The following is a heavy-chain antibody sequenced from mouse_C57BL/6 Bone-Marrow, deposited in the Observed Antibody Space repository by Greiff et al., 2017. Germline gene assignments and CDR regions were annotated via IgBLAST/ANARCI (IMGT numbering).Heavy chain of an antibody. D-gene: IGHD6-1*01. Sequence: EVMLVESGGGLVKPGGSLKLSCAASGFTFSSYTMSWVRQTPEQRLEWVATISGGGGNTYYPDSVKGRFTISRDNAKNTLYLQMSSLRSEDTALYYCARQGQLPFAYWGQGTLVTVSA. CDR3: ARQGQLPFAY. CDR2: ISGGGGNT. J-gene: IGHJ3*01. CDR1: GFTFSSYT. V-gene: IGHV5-9*01.